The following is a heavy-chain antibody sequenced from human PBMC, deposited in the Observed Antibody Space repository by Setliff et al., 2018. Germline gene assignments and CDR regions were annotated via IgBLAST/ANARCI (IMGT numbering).Heavy chain of an antibody. D-gene: IGHD3-3*01. J-gene: IGHJ4*02. V-gene: IGHV4-39*02. CDR2: VYNTGTT. Sequence: TLSLTCIVAGDSISNSDYYWGWIRQPPGKGLEWIGRVYNTGTTNYNPSLKSRVTISISADTSNKSFSLKLSSVTAADTAAYYCASHPRVTIFGVVAFDYWGQGILVTVSS. CDR3: ASHPRVTIFGVVAFDY. CDR1: GDSISNSDYY.